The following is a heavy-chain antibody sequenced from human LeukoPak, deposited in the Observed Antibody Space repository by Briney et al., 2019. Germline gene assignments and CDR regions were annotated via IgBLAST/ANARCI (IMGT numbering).Heavy chain of an antibody. J-gene: IGHJ4*02. CDR2: IWYDGGNK. CDR1: GFTFSSYG. Sequence: GRSLRLSCAASGFTFSSYGMHWVRQAPGKGLEWVAVIWYDGGNKYYADSVKGRFTISRDNAKNSLYLQMNSLRAEDTAVYYCAREAHGSGSFDYWGQGTLVTVSS. D-gene: IGHD3-10*01. CDR3: AREAHGSGSFDY. V-gene: IGHV3-33*01.